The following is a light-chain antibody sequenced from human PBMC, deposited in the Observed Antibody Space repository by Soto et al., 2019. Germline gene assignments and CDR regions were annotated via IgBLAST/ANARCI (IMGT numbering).Light chain of an antibody. CDR2: DAS. Sequence: EIVMTQSPATLSVSPGERATLSCRASQSVRTYVAWYQQKAGQAPRLLIYDASNRATGIPARFRGSGSGTDFSLTISSLGPDDFAVYYCQQRSNWQITFGQGTRLVF. CDR3: QQRSNWQIT. V-gene: IGKV3-11*01. CDR1: QSVRTY. J-gene: IGKJ5*01.